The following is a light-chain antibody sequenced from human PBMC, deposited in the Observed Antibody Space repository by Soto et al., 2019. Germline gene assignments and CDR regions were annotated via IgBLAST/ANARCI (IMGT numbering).Light chain of an antibody. CDR3: LQDINYPWT. V-gene: IGKV3-15*01. CDR1: QSLGGS. J-gene: IGKJ1*01. CDR2: GAS. Sequence: IVVTQSPSTLSVSPGERATLSCRASQSLGGSLAWYQQKPGQAPRLLIYGASTRVTGIPARFSGSGSGTEFTLAISSLQPEDSATYYCLQDINYPWTFGQGTKVDIK.